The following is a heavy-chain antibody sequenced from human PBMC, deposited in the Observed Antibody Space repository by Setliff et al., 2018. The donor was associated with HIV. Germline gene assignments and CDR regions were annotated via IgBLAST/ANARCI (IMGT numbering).Heavy chain of an antibody. Sequence: SETLSLTCTVSGGSASNSRYYWAWIRQPPGKGLEYIGSIHYNERTYYNPSLKSRVAISIDTSKNQFSLNLTSVTAADTAVSYCASRVYYYDSNNFLREEGFDPWGQGTLVTVSS. CDR2: IHYNERT. V-gene: IGHV4-39*01. CDR3: ASRVYYYDSNNFLREEGFDP. J-gene: IGHJ5*02. D-gene: IGHD3-22*01. CDR1: GGSASNSRYY.